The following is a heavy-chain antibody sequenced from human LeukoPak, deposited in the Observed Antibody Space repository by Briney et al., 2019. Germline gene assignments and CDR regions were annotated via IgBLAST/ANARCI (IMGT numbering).Heavy chain of an antibody. J-gene: IGHJ4*02. CDR3: ARDSGGTMVRGVVDY. CDR2: ISSSSSYI. CDR1: GFTFSSYS. D-gene: IGHD3-10*01. Sequence: PGGSLRLSCAASGFTFSSYSMNWVRQAPGKGLEWVSSISSSSSYIYYADSVKGRFTISRDSAKNSLYLQMNSLRAEDTAVYYCARDSGGTMVRGVVDYWGQGTLVTVSS. V-gene: IGHV3-21*01.